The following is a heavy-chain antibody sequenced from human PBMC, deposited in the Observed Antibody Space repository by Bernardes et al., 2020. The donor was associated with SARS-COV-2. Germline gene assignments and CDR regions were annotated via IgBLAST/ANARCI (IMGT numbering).Heavy chain of an antibody. CDR2: LSGDGGKT. Sequence: GGSLRLSCATSGFAFEKYAMHWVRQAAGKGLEWVSLLSGDGGKTYYADSVKGRFTITRDNSKNSLYLQMNSLRTEDTALYYCARDQGLTFDYGDYAPYGMDVWGQGTTVTVSS. CDR1: GFAFEKYA. V-gene: IGHV3-43*02. J-gene: IGHJ6*02. D-gene: IGHD4-17*01. CDR3: ARDQGLTFDYGDYAPYGMDV.